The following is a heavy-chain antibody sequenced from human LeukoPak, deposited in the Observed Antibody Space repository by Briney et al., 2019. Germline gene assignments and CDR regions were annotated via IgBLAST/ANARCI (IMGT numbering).Heavy chain of an antibody. CDR1: GGTFSSYA. D-gene: IGHD2-2*02. J-gene: IGHJ4*02. CDR2: IIPILGIA. CDR3: AREHCSSTSCYTSD. V-gene: IGHV1-69*04. Sequence: ASVKVSCKASGGTFSSYAISWVRQAPGQGLEWMGRIIPILGIANYAQKFQGRVTITADESTSTAYMELSSLRSEDTAVYYCAREHCSSTSCYTSDWGQGTLVTVSS.